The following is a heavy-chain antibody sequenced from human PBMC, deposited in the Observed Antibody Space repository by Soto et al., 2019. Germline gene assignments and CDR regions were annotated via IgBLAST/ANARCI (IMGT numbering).Heavy chain of an antibody. D-gene: IGHD2-2*01. CDR3: AKGPFSVVVPAAMDY. CDR2: ITGSGGNT. J-gene: IGHJ4*02. Sequence: PGGSLRLSCAASGFTFSSYAMHWARQAPGKGLEWVAAITGSGGNTYYADSVKGRFTISRDNSKNTLYLQMNSLRAEDTAVYYCAKGPFSVVVPAAMDYWGQGTLVTVSS. CDR1: GFTFSSYA. V-gene: IGHV3-23*01.